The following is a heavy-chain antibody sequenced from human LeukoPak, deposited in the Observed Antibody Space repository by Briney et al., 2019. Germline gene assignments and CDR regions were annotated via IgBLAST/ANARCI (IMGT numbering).Heavy chain of an antibody. J-gene: IGHJ2*01. CDR1: GYSFASYW. CDR3: ARRGYCSSISCAVSYFDL. V-gene: IGHV5-51*01. Sequence: GESLKISCKGSGYSFASYWIGWVRQMPGKGLEWMGIIYPGDSDTRYSPSFQGQVTISADKSISTAYLQWSSLKASDTAMYYCARRGYCSSISCAVSYFDLLGRGTLVTGSS. D-gene: IGHD2-2*01. CDR2: IYPGDSDT.